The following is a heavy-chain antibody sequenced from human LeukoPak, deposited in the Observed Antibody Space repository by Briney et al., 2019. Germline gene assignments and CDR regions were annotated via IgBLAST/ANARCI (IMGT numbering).Heavy chain of an antibody. CDR2: IYHSGST. CDR3: AGTYCSGGSCYSELYYYYGMDV. V-gene: IGHV4-38-2*01. CDR1: GYSIGSGYY. Sequence: PSETLSLTCAVSGYSIGSGYYWGWIRQPPGKGLEWIGSIYHSGSTYYNPSLKSRVTISVDTSKNQFSLKLSSVTAADTAVYYCAGTYCSGGSCYSELYYYYGMDVWGKGTTVTVSS. J-gene: IGHJ6*04. D-gene: IGHD2-15*01.